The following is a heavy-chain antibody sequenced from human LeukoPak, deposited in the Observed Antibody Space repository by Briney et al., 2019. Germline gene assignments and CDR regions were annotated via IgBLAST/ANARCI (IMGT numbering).Heavy chain of an antibody. CDR3: ARFPPTIAVAGDDY. V-gene: IGHV4-59*01. CDR1: GGSISSYY. D-gene: IGHD6-19*01. Sequence: SETLSLTCTVSGGSISSYYWSWIRQPPGKGLEWIGYIFYSGSTNYNPSLKSRVTISVDTSKNQFSLKLSSVTAADTAVYYCARFPPTIAVAGDDYWGQGTLVTVSS. J-gene: IGHJ4*02. CDR2: IFYSGST.